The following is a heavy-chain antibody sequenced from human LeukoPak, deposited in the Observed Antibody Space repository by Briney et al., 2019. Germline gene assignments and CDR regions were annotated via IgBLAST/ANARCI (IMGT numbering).Heavy chain of an antibody. CDR2: IRYDGSNK. CDR1: GFTFSSYG. V-gene: IGHV3-30*02. D-gene: IGHD3-10*01. CDR3: AKDSRLLWFGESLDY. Sequence: PGGSLRLSCAASGFTFSSYGMHWVRQAPGKGLEWVAFIRYDGSNKYYADSVKGRFTISRDNSKNTLYLQMNSLRAEDTAVYYCAKDSRLLWFGESLDYWGQGTLVTVSS. J-gene: IGHJ4*02.